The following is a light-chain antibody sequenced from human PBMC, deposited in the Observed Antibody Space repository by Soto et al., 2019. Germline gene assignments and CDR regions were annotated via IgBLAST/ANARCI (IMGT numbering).Light chain of an antibody. CDR2: EVS. V-gene: IGLV2-14*01. CDR1: SSDLGGYNY. Sequence: QSALTQPASVSGSPGQSITISCTGTSSDLGGYNYVSWYQHHPGKAPKLMIYEVSNRPSGVSNRFSGSKSGNTASLTISGLQAEDEADYYCTSYTSTITYVFGTGTKLTVL. J-gene: IGLJ1*01. CDR3: TSYTSTITYV.